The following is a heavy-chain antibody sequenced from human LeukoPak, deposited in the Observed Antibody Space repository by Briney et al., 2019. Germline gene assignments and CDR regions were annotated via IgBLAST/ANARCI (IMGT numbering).Heavy chain of an antibody. CDR1: GFTFSSYA. CDR3: ASGGIAAAPPGGY. J-gene: IGHJ4*02. V-gene: IGHV3-30*04. CDR2: ISYDGSNK. D-gene: IGHD6-13*01. Sequence: GGSLRLSCAASGFTFSSYAMHWVRQAPGKGLEWVAVISYDGSNKYYADSVKGRFTISRDNSKNTLYLKMNSLRAEDTAVYYCASGGIAAAPPGGYWGQGTLVTVSS.